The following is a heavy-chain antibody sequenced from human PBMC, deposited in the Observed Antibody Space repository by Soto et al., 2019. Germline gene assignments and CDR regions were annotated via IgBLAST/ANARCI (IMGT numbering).Heavy chain of an antibody. V-gene: IGHV5-51*01. J-gene: IGHJ4*02. D-gene: IGHD3-22*01. CDR3: ARQGYHYDTYSFGY. CDR1: GYTFTSYW. CDR2: IYPSNSET. Sequence: EVQLVQSGAEVKKPGESLKISCKASGYTFTSYWIGWVRQMPGKGLEWMGIIYPSNSETRFSPSFQGQVTLSADKSIFTAYLQWSSLKDSNTAMYYCARQGYHYDTYSFGYWGQGTLVTVSP.